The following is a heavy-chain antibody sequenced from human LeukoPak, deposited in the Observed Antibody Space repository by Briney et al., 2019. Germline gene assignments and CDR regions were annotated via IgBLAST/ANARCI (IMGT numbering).Heavy chain of an antibody. J-gene: IGHJ5*02. D-gene: IGHD6-6*01. CDR3: ARGEYSSSSWGVGWFDP. Sequence: PSETLSLTCTVSGGSISSGGYYWSWIRQHPGKGLEWIGYIYYSGSTYYNPSLKSRVTISVDTSKNQFSLKLSSVTAADTVVYYCARGEYSSSSWGVGWFDPWGQGTLVTVSS. V-gene: IGHV4-31*03. CDR2: IYYSGST. CDR1: GGSISSGGYY.